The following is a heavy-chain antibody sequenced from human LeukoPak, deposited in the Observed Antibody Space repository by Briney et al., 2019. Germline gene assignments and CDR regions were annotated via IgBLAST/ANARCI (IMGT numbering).Heavy chain of an antibody. CDR1: GFIFSSYG. CDR2: IWYDGSNK. V-gene: IGHV3-33*01. J-gene: IGHJ4*02. CDR3: ARDNDYGDYGVDY. Sequence: GGSLRLSCAASGFIFSSYGMHWVRQAPGKGLEWVAVIWYDGSNKYYADSVKGRFTISRDNSKNTLYLQMNSLRAEDTAVYYCARDNDYGDYGVDYWGQGTLVTVSS. D-gene: IGHD4-17*01.